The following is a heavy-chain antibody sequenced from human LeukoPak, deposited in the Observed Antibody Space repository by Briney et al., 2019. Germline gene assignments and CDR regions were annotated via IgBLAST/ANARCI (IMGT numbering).Heavy chain of an antibody. CDR3: ATVNGGSGSSEAGYYYYGMDV. V-gene: IGHV1-24*01. Sequence: ASVKVSCKASGYTFTSYGISWVRQAPGKGLEWMGGFDPEDGETIYAQKFQGRVTMTEDTSTDTAYMELSSLRSEDTAVYYCATVNGGSGSSEAGYYYYGMDVWGQGTTVTVSS. CDR1: GYTFTSYG. CDR2: FDPEDGET. J-gene: IGHJ6*02. D-gene: IGHD3-10*01.